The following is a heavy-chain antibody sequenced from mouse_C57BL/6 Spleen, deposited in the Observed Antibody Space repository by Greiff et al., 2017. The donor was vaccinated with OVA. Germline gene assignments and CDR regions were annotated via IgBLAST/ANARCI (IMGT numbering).Heavy chain of an antibody. CDR3: ARRWLLRSYAMDY. Sequence: VQLQQSGPELVKPGASVKIPCKASGYTFTDYNMDWVKQSHGKSLEWIGDINPNNGGTIYNQKFKGKATLTVDKSSSTAYMELRSLTSEDTAVYYCARRWLLRSYAMDYWGQGTSVTVSS. D-gene: IGHD2-3*01. CDR1: GYTFTDYN. J-gene: IGHJ4*01. CDR2: INPNNGGT. V-gene: IGHV1-18*01.